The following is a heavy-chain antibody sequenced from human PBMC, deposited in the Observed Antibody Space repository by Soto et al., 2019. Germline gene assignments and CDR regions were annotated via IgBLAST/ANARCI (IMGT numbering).Heavy chain of an antibody. CDR1: GGTFSSYA. D-gene: IGHD1-26*01. V-gene: IGHV1-69*06. Sequence: ASVKVSCKASGGTFSSYAISWGRQAPGQGLEWMGGIIPIFGTANYAQKFQGRVTITADKSTSTAYMELSSLRSEDTAVYYCARGAGGSYYDFDYWGQGTLVTVSS. CDR3: ARGAGGSYYDFDY. J-gene: IGHJ4*02. CDR2: IIPIFGTA.